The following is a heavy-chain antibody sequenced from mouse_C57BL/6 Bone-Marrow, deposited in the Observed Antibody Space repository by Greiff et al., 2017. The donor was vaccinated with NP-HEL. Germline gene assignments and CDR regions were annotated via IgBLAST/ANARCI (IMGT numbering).Heavy chain of an antibody. Sequence: VQLQQSGPELVKPGASVKIPCKASGYTFTDYNMDWVKQSHGKSLEWIGDINPNNGGTIYNQKFKGKATLTVDKSSSTAYMELRSLTSEDTAVYYCARERVYYGSSPFAYWGQGTLVTVSA. D-gene: IGHD1-1*01. V-gene: IGHV1-18*01. CDR2: INPNNGGT. CDR1: GYTFTDYN. J-gene: IGHJ3*01. CDR3: ARERVYYGSSPFAY.